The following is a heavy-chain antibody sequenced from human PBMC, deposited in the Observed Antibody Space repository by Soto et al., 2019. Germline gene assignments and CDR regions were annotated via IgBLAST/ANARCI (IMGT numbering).Heavy chain of an antibody. Sequence: TSETLSLTCTVSGGSINSGGYYWSWIRQHPGKGLEWIGYINHSGSTNYNPSLKSRVTISVDTSKNQFSLKLSSVTAADTAVYYCARGSWESIGLRTMVRGVIIRTYYFDYWGQGTLVTVSS. CDR3: ARGSWESIGLRTMVRGVIIRTYYFDY. V-gene: IGHV4-31*03. CDR1: GGSINSGGYY. CDR2: INHSGST. D-gene: IGHD3-10*01. J-gene: IGHJ4*02.